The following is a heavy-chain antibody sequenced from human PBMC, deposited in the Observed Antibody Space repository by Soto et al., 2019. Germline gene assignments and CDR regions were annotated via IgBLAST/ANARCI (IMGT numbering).Heavy chain of an antibody. J-gene: IGHJ4*02. V-gene: IGHV4-59*01. CDR1: GGSISSYY. CDR3: ARSSGGGWKHFDY. CDR2: IYYSGST. Sequence: QVQLQESGPGLVKPSETLSLICSVSGGSISSYYWSWIRQPPGKGLEWIGYIYYSGSTNYNPSLNRRVPISLDTSKNPFSLRLSSVTAADTAVYYCARSSGGGWKHFDYWGQGTLVTISS. D-gene: IGHD6-19*01.